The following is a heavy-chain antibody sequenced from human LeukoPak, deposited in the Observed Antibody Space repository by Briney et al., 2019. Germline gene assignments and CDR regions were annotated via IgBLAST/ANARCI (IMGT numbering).Heavy chain of an antibody. CDR3: ARDVRNDVLVSPRYSWFDP. CDR1: GGTFSSYA. J-gene: IGHJ5*02. Sequence: GASVKVSCKASGGTFSSYAISWVRQAPGQGLEWMGRIIPILGIANYAQKFQGRVTITADKSTSTAYMELSSLRSEDTAVYYCARDVRNDVLVSPRYSWFDPWGQGTLVTVSS. CDR2: IIPILGIA. V-gene: IGHV1-69*04. D-gene: IGHD1-1*01.